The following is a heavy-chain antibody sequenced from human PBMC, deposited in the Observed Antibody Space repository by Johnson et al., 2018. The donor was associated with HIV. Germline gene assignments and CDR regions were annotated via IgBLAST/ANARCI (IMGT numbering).Heavy chain of an antibody. D-gene: IGHD3-22*01. CDR1: GFTFSDYF. V-gene: IGHV3-11*01. CDR2: ISGSVSTI. CDR3: ARPSVIPHGGGYDV. J-gene: IGHJ3*01. Sequence: QVQLVESGGGLVKPGGSLRLSCAASGFTFSDYFMSWIRQAPGKGLQWVSYISGSVSTIYYADSVKGRFTISRDNAKNSLYLQMHSLSAEDTALYYCARPSVIPHGGGYDVWGRGTMVVVST.